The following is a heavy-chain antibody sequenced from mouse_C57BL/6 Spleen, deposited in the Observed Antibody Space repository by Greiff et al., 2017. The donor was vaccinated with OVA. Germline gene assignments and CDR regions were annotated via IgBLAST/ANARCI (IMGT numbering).Heavy chain of an antibody. Sequence: QVQLKQPGPELVKPGDSVTLSCKASGYAFSSSWLNWVKQRPGKGLEWIGRIYPGDGGTNYHGQFKGKATLHAEQSSITAHIQLSSLTSEDSAVYFCARGDSITTFDYWGQGTTLTVSS. CDR2: IYPGDGGT. D-gene: IGHD1-2*01. V-gene: IGHV1-82*01. CDR3: ARGDSITTFDY. CDR1: GYAFSSSW. J-gene: IGHJ2*01.